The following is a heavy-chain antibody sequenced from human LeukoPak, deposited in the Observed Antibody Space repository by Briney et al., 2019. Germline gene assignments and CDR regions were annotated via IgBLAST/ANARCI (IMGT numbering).Heavy chain of an antibody. J-gene: IGHJ4*02. CDR3: ASTGYDILTGYVDY. Sequence: GASVKVSCKASGYTFTSYAMNWVRQAPGQGLEWMGWINTNTGNPTYAQGFTGRFVFSLDTSVSTAYLQISSLKAEDTAVYYCASTGYDILTGYVDYWGQGTLVAVSS. V-gene: IGHV7-4-1*02. CDR2: INTNTGNP. D-gene: IGHD3-9*01. CDR1: GYTFTSYA.